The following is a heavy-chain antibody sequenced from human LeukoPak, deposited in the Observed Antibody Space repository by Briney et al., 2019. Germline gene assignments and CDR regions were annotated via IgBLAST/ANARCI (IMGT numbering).Heavy chain of an antibody. D-gene: IGHD3-9*01. CDR1: GYTFTGYY. Sequence: ASVKVSCKASGYTFTGYYMHWVRQAPGQGLEWMGWINPNSGGTNYGQKFQGRVTMTRDTSISTAYMELSRLRSDDTAVYYCARELYYDILTGYSNWFDPWGQGTLVTVSS. J-gene: IGHJ5*02. CDR2: INPNSGGT. V-gene: IGHV1-2*02. CDR3: ARELYYDILTGYSNWFDP.